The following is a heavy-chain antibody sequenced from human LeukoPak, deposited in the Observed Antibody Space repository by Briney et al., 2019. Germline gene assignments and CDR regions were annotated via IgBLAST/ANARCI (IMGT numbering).Heavy chain of an antibody. D-gene: IGHD2-21*02. J-gene: IGHJ4*02. Sequence: ASVKVSCKASGYTFTSYYMHCVRQAPGQGLEWMGIINPSGGSASYAQKFQGRVTMTRDMSTSTVYMELSSLRSEDTAVYYCARDGNAYCGGDCYSSTWGQGTLVTVSS. CDR1: GYTFTSYY. CDR2: INPSGGSA. V-gene: IGHV1-46*01. CDR3: ARDGNAYCGGDCYSST.